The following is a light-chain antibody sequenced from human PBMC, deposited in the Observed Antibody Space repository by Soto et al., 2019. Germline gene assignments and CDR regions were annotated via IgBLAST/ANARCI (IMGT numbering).Light chain of an antibody. CDR2: EVA. Sequence: QSALTQPASVTGSPGQSITISCTGTSSDVGGSNHVSWYQHYPGTAPKLIIFEVANRPSGVSDRFSASKSGNTASLIISGLKPEDEADYYCTSYTFTRSWVFGGGTKLTVL. CDR3: TSYTFTRSWV. V-gene: IGLV2-14*01. CDR1: SSDVGGSNH. J-gene: IGLJ3*02.